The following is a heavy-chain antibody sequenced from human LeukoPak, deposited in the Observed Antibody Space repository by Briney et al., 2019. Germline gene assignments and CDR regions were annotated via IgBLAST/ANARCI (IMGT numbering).Heavy chain of an antibody. Sequence: KSGGSLRLSCAASGFTFSDYYMSWIRQAPGKGLEWVSYISSSGSTIYYADSVKGRFTISRDNAKNSLYLQMNSLRAEDTAVYYCASTRNPQLNYDFWSGYYRAWGQGTLVTVSS. D-gene: IGHD3-3*01. J-gene: IGHJ5*02. CDR1: GFTFSDYY. CDR3: ASTRNPQLNYDFWSGYYRA. CDR2: ISSSGSTI. V-gene: IGHV3-11*04.